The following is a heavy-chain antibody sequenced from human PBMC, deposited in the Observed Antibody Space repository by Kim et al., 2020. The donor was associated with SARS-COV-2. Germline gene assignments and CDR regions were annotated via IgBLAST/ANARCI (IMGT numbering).Heavy chain of an antibody. CDR1: GFTFSSYS. V-gene: IGHV3-21*01. CDR2: ISSSSSYI. Sequence: GGSLRLSCAASGFTFSSYSMNWVRQAPGKGLEWVSSISSSSSYIYYADSVKGRFTISRDNAKNSLYLQMNSLRAEDTAVYYCARGTLVGATYYDPFDYWGQGTLVTVSS. D-gene: IGHD1-26*01. J-gene: IGHJ4*02. CDR3: ARGTLVGATYYDPFDY.